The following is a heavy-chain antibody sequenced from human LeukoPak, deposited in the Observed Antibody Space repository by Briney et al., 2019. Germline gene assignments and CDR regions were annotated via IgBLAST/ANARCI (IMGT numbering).Heavy chain of an antibody. D-gene: IGHD2-21*02. J-gene: IGHJ6*03. CDR3: ARHFPYCGGDCPYYYMDV. Sequence: SDTLSLTCSVSVASISSYYWICLRQPPGKGLECIGNIYSSETTKYNPSLRSRATISGDTSKNQFSLKLSSVTAADTAVYYCARHFPYCGGDCPYYYMDVWGKGTTVTVSS. CDR2: IYSSETT. CDR1: VASISSYY. V-gene: IGHV4-4*09.